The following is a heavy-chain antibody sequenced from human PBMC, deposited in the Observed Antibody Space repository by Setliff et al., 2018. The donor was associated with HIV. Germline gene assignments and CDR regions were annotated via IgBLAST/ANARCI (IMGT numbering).Heavy chain of an antibody. Sequence: GGSLRLSCAASGFTVSSNYMSWVRQAPGKGLEWVSVIYGGGTTHYADSVKGRFTISRDNSRSTIYVQMNSLRAEDTAVYYCARDLTTIVTRKVFDIWGQGTKVTVSS. V-gene: IGHV3-66*02. CDR2: IYGGGTT. J-gene: IGHJ3*02. CDR1: GFTVSSNY. CDR3: ARDLTTIVTRKVFDI. D-gene: IGHD3-22*01.